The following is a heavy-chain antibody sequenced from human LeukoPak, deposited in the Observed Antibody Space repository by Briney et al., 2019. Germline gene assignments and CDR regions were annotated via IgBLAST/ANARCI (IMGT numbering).Heavy chain of an antibody. CDR2: INHSGST. CDR1: GGSFSGYY. J-gene: IGHJ4*02. CDR3: ARRGHHLVDDY. D-gene: IGHD3-10*01. V-gene: IGHV4-34*01. Sequence: SETLSLTCAVYGGSFSGYYWSWIRQPPGKGLEWIGEINHSGSTDYNPSLKSRVTISVDTSKNQFSLKLSSVTAADTAVYYCARRGHHLVDDYWGQGTLVTVSS.